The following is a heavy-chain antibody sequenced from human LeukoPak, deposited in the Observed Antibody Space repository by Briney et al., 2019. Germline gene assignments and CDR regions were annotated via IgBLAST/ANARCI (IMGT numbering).Heavy chain of an antibody. Sequence: GGSLRLSCAASGFTFSSYSMNWVRQAPGKGLEWVSSIGSSSSYIYYADSVKGRFTISRDNAKNSLYLQMNSLRAEDTAVYYCASLIVGAPNAFDIWGQGTMVTVSS. CDR2: IGSSSSYI. D-gene: IGHD1-26*01. CDR3: ASLIVGAPNAFDI. CDR1: GFTFSSYS. J-gene: IGHJ3*02. V-gene: IGHV3-21*01.